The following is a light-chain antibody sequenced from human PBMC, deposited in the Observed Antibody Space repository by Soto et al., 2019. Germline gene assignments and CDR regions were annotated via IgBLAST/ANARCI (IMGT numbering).Light chain of an antibody. Sequence: EIVLTQSPGTLSLSPGERATLSCRASQRVSGNYLAWYQHRPGQAPRLLIYRASNRAVGIPDRFSGSGSGTDFALTISRLEPEDFAVYYCYQSGTFGQGTKVEIK. J-gene: IGKJ1*01. CDR1: QRVSGNY. CDR2: RAS. CDR3: YQSGT. V-gene: IGKV3-20*01.